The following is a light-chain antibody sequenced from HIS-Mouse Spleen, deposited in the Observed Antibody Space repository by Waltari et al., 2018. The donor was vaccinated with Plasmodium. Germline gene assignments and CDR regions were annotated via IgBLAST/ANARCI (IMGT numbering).Light chain of an antibody. V-gene: IGLV4-69*01. Sequence: QLVLTQSPSASASLGASVKLTCTLSSGHSSYAIAWHQQQPEKGSRYLMKRNSDGSHSKGDGIPDRCSGSSSGAERYLTISSLQSEDEADYYCQTWGTGIAVFGGGTQLTVL. CDR3: QTWGTGIAV. CDR2: RNSDGSH. J-gene: IGLJ7*01. CDR1: SGHSSYA.